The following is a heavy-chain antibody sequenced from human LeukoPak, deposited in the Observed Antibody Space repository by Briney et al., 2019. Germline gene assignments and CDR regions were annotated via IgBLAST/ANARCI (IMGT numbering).Heavy chain of an antibody. CDR1: GGSFSGYY. CDR2: INHSGST. CDR3: ASAGDIVATRAAFDI. D-gene: IGHD5-12*01. Sequence: SETLSLTCAVYGGSFSGYYWSWIRQPPGKGLEWIGEINHSGSTNYNPSLKSRVTISVDTSKNQFSLKLSSVTAADTAVYYCASAGDIVATRAAFDIWGQGTMVTVSS. J-gene: IGHJ3*02. V-gene: IGHV4-34*01.